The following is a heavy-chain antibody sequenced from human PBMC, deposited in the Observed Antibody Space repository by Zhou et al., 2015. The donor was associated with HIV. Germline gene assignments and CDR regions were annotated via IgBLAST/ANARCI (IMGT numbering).Heavy chain of an antibody. CDR1: DYAFSSFG. Sequence: QVQLVQSGGEVKKPGASVKVSCKASDYAFSSFGISWVRQVPGQGLEWMGWISTYNGNTNYAQKLQDRLTMTTDTSTSTVYMELRSLRSDDTAVYYCVRDSPLVGGDYWGQGTLGHRLL. CDR3: VRDSPLVGGDY. V-gene: IGHV1-18*01. CDR2: ISTYNGNT. D-gene: IGHD1-26*01. J-gene: IGHJ4*02.